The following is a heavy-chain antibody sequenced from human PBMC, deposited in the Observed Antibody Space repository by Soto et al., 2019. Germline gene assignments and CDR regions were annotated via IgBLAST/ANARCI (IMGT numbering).Heavy chain of an antibody. D-gene: IGHD2-21*02. J-gene: IGHJ4*02. CDR3: VYRLVAKCGGDCSLFAN. CDR1: GFSLNTIGVG. V-gene: IGHV2-5*02. Sequence: QITLKESGPTLVKPTQTLTLTCTFSGFSLNTIGVGVGWIRQPPGKAPEWLALIYWDDDNHYSPSLKSRLTITKDTSKDQVVLTMTNVDPVDTATYYCVYRLVAKCGGDCSLFANWGQGTLVTVSS. CDR2: IYWDDDN.